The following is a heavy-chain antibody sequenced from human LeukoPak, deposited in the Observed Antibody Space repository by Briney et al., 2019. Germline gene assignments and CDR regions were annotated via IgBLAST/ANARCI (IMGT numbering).Heavy chain of an antibody. CDR3: ARVKRYSGWDSDY. Sequence: GGSLRLSCAASGFTFSSYSMNWVRQAPGKGLEWVSYISSSSSTIYYADSVKGRLTISRDNAKNSLYLQMNSLRAEDTAVYYCARVKRYSGWDSDYWGQGTLVTVSS. CDR1: GFTFSSYS. D-gene: IGHD1-26*01. V-gene: IGHV3-48*01. J-gene: IGHJ4*02. CDR2: ISSSSSTI.